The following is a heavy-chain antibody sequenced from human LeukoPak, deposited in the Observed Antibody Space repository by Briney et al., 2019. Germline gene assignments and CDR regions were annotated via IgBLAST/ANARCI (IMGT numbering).Heavy chain of an antibody. D-gene: IGHD5-12*01. CDR1: GFTFSSYW. CDR3: ARGDGYAQRD. V-gene: IGHV3-74*01. J-gene: IGHJ4*02. Sequence: GFLRLSCAASGFTFSSYWMHWVRQAPGKGLVWVSRINSDGSSTSYADSVKGRLTISRDNAKNTLYLQMNSLRVEDTAVYYCARGDGYAQRDWGQGTLVTVPS. CDR2: INSDGSST.